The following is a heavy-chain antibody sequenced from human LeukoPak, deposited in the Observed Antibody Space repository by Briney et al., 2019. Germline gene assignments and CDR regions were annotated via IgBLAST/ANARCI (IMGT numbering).Heavy chain of an antibody. CDR2: ISGSGGST. V-gene: IGHV3-23*01. D-gene: IGHD3-10*01. CDR1: EFTFSTYA. J-gene: IGHJ4*02. CDR3: ASREGVRAGYFDD. Sequence: GGSLRLSCAASEFTFSTYAMSWVRQAPGKGLEWVSAISGSGGSTYYADSVKGRFTISRDNSKNTLYLQMNSLRAEDTAVYYCASREGVRAGYFDDWGQGTLVTVSS.